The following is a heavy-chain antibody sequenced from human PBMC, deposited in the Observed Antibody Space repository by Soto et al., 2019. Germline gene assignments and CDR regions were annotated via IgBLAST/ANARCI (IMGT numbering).Heavy chain of an antibody. CDR3: ARETGLRAEAFDI. J-gene: IGHJ3*02. D-gene: IGHD4-17*01. CDR1: GGSISSGGYY. V-gene: IGHV4-31*03. Sequence: QVQLQESGPGLVKPSQTLSLTCTVSGGSISSGGYYWSWIRQHPGKGLEWMGYIYYSGSTYYNPSLKSRVTISVDTSKNQFSLKLSSVTAADTAVYYCARETGLRAEAFDIWGQGTMVTVSS. CDR2: IYYSGST.